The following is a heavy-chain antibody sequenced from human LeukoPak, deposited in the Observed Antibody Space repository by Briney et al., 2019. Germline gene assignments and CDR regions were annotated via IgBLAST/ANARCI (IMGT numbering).Heavy chain of an antibody. CDR3: ARAHYYDSSGYEYAFDI. J-gene: IGHJ3*02. CDR1: GGTFSSYA. Sequence: GASVKVSCKASGGTFSSYAISWVRQAPGQGLEWMGGIIPIFGTANYAQKFQGRVTITADESTSTAYMELSSLRSEDTAVYYCARAHYYDSSGYEYAFDIWGQGTMVTVSS. V-gene: IGHV1-69*13. D-gene: IGHD3-22*01. CDR2: IIPIFGTA.